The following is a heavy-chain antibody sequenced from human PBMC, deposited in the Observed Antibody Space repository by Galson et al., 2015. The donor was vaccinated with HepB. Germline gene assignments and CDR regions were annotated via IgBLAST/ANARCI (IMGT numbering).Heavy chain of an antibody. V-gene: IGHV3-30-3*01. D-gene: IGHD4-17*01. CDR1: GFTFSSYA. CDR3: AGGVHDYGDYGGPEPPDY. CDR2: ISYDGSNK. Sequence: SLRLSCAASGFTFSSYAMHWVRQAPGKGLEWVAVISYDGSNKYYADSVKGRFTISRDNSKNTLYLQMNSLRAEDTAVYYCAGGVHDYGDYGGPEPPDYWGQGTLVTVSS. J-gene: IGHJ4*02.